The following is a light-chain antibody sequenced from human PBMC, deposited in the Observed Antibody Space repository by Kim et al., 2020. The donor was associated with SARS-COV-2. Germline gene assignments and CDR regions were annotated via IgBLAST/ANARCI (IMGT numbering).Light chain of an antibody. V-gene: IGKV1-5*01. J-gene: IGKJ1*01. CDR2: DAS. CDR1: QSISSW. CDR3: QQYSSFSPWT. Sequence: DIQMTQSPSTLSASVGDRVTITCRASQSISSWLAWYQQKPGKAPNLLIYDASSLESGVPSRFSGSGSGTEFTLTISSLQPDDFAIYYYQQYSSFSPWTFGRGTKVDIK.